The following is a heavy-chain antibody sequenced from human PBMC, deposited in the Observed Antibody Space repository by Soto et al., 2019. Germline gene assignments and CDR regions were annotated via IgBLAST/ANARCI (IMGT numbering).Heavy chain of an antibody. V-gene: IGHV3-33*01. CDR1: GFTFSSYG. Sequence: QVQLVESGGGVVQPGRSLRLSCAASGFTFSSYGMHWVRQAPGKGLEWVANIWYNGGNEYYADSVKGRFTISRDNSKNRLYLQMNSLRAEDTAVYYCARDARSSGDYWGQGTLVTVSS. CDR2: IWYNGGNE. D-gene: IGHD6-13*01. CDR3: ARDARSSGDY. J-gene: IGHJ4*02.